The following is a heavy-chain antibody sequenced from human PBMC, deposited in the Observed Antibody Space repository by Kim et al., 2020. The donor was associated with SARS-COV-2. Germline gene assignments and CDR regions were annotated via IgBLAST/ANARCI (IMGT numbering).Heavy chain of an antibody. CDR2: INAGNGNT. J-gene: IGHJ4*02. D-gene: IGHD5-18*01. Sequence: ASVKVSCKASGYTFTSYAMHWVRQAPGQRLEWMGWINAGNGNTKYSQKFQGRVTITRDTSASTAYMELSSLRSEDTAVYYCARVLGIQLWLPDYWGQGTLVSVSS. CDR1: GYTFTSYA. V-gene: IGHV1-3*01. CDR3: ARVLGIQLWLPDY.